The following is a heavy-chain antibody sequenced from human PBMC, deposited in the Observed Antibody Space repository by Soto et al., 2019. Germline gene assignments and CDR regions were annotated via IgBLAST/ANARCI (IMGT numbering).Heavy chain of an antibody. Sequence: GGSLRLSCAVSGFTFSSYAMSWVRQAPGKGLEWVSGMSGSGDSTYYADSVKGRFTISRDNSKNSLYLQMNSLRTEDTALYYCAKDSSIAATFESYYYGMDVWGQGTTVTVSS. CDR3: AKDSSIAATFESYYYGMDV. CDR1: GFTFSSYA. J-gene: IGHJ6*02. CDR2: MSGSGDST. V-gene: IGHV3-43*02. D-gene: IGHD6-6*01.